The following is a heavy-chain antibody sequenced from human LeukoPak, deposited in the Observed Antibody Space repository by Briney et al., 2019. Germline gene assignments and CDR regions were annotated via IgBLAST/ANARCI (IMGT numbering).Heavy chain of an antibody. CDR1: GVTLSSIA. V-gene: IGHV3-73*01. Sequence: PGGSLRLSCGSSGVTLSSIAIHWVRQASGKGLEWVGRIRTKTYNYETAYAAAVKGRFTISRDDSKNTAFLQMNSLRAEDTAVYYCAKDYCSSTSCYLQPENWGQGTLVTVSS. CDR2: IRTKTYNYET. CDR3: AKDYCSSTSCYLQPEN. J-gene: IGHJ4*02. D-gene: IGHD2-2*01.